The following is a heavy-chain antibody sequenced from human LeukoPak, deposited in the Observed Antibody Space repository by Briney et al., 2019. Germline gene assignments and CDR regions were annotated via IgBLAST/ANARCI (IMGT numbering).Heavy chain of an antibody. CDR3: ARDDFTIFGVARFDY. CDR1: GFTFSSYS. D-gene: IGHD3-3*01. V-gene: IGHV3-21*01. J-gene: IGHJ4*02. Sequence: PGGSLRLSCAASGFTFSSYSMNWVRQAPGKGLEWVSSISSSSSYIYYADSVKGRFTISRDNAKNSLYLQMNSLRAEDTAVYYCARDDFTIFGVARFDYWGQGTLVTVSS. CDR2: ISSSSSYI.